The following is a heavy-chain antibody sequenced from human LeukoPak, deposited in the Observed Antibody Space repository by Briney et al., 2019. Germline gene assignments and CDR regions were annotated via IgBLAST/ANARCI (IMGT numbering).Heavy chain of an antibody. V-gene: IGHV3-30-3*01. CDR2: ISYDGSEK. D-gene: IGHD1-1*01. CDR1: EFTFDNYA. J-gene: IGHJ3*02. CDR3: ARGSGYHAFDI. Sequence: GGSLRLSCAASEFTFDNYAMHWVRQAPGKGLEGVAFISYDGSEKYYADSVKGRFTISRDDSKSTLYLHMNSLRAGDTAVYYCARGSGYHAFDIWGQGTMVTVSS.